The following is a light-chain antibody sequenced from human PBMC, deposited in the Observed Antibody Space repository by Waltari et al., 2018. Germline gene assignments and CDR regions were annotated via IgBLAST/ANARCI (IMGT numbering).Light chain of an antibody. Sequence: QSALTQPASVSGSPGQSITISCTGSSSDIGTYDWVSWYQQHPGEAPKLMIYDVRQRPSGVSDRFSGSKSGNTASLTVSGLQAEDEAYYYCSTYLRSSAPVVFGGGTKLTVL. CDR3: STYLRSSAPVV. V-gene: IGLV2-14*03. CDR2: DVR. J-gene: IGLJ2*01. CDR1: SSDIGTYDW.